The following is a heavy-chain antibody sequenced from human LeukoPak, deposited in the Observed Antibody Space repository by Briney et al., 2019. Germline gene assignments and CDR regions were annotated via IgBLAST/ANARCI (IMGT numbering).Heavy chain of an antibody. D-gene: IGHD2-2*01. CDR2: MIPIFGTA. V-gene: IGHV1-69*05. CDR3: ARGNCSSTSCYLWFDP. Sequence: GSSVKVSCXASGGTFSSYAISWVRQAPGQGLEWMGGMIPIFGTANYAQKFQGRVTITTDESTSTAYMELSSLRSEDTAVYYCARGNCSSTSCYLWFDPWGQGTLVTVSS. CDR1: GGTFSSYA. J-gene: IGHJ5*02.